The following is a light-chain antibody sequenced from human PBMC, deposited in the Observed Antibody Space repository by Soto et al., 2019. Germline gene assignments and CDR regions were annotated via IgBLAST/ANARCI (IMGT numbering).Light chain of an antibody. CDR2: GNS. Sequence: QSVLTQPPSVSGAPGQRVTISCTGSSFNIGAGYDVHWYQQLPGTAPKLLIYGNSNRPSGVPDRFSGSKSGTSASLAITGLQAEDEADYYCQSYDSSLSGDWVFGGGTQLTVL. CDR1: SFNIGAGYD. V-gene: IGLV1-40*01. J-gene: IGLJ3*02. CDR3: QSYDSSLSGDWV.